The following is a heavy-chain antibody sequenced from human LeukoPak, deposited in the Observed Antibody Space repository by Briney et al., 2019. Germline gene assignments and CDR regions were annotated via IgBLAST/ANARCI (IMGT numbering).Heavy chain of an antibody. Sequence: GRSLRLSCAASGFTFRIYGMHWVREGPGKGLEWVAVIWYDGSNKNYADSVKGRFHISRDNSKNTLYLQVNSLRAEDTAVYYCARGRGIYPVNFDYWGQGTLVTVSS. CDR3: ARGRGIYPVNFDY. D-gene: IGHD3-3*01. CDR2: IWYDGSNK. V-gene: IGHV3-33*01. J-gene: IGHJ4*02. CDR1: GFTFRIYG.